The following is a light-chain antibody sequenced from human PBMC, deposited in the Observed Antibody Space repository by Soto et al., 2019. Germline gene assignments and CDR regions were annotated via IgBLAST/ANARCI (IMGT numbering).Light chain of an antibody. J-gene: IGLJ2*01. Sequence: QPVLTQPPSASGTPGQRVTISCSGSSSNIGSNTVNWYQQLPGTAPKLLIYSNNQRPSGVPDRFSGSKSGTSASLAISGLQSADEADYYCAAWDDSLNGVVFGGGTQLTVL. CDR3: AAWDDSLNGVV. CDR2: SNN. CDR1: SSNIGSNT. V-gene: IGLV1-44*01.